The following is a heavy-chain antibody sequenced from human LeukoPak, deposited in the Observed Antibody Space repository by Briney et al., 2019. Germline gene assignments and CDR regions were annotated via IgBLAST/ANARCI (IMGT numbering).Heavy chain of an antibody. V-gene: IGHV1-24*01. Sequence: ASVKVSCKASGYTFTGYYMHWVRQAPGKGLEWMGGFDPEDGETIYAQKFQGRVTMTEDTSTDTAYMELSSLRSEDTAVYYCATDPHGSGSYYNALTWGQGTLVTVSS. J-gene: IGHJ5*02. D-gene: IGHD3-10*01. CDR1: GYTFTGYY. CDR2: FDPEDGET. CDR3: ATDPHGSGSYYNALT.